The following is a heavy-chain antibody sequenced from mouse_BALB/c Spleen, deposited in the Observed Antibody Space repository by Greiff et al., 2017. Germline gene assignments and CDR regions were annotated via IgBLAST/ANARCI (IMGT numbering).Heavy chain of an antibody. J-gene: IGHJ4*01. CDR2: IWSDGST. Sequence: VQLQQSGPDLVAPSQSLSITCTVSGFSLTSYGVHWVRQPPGKGLEWLVVIWSDGSTTYNSALKSRLSISKDNSKSQVFLKMNSLQTDDTAMYYCARQGDSSYAMDYWGQGTSVTVSS. CDR3: ARQGDSSYAMDY. V-gene: IGHV2-6-2*01. D-gene: IGHD1-2*01. CDR1: GFSLTSYG.